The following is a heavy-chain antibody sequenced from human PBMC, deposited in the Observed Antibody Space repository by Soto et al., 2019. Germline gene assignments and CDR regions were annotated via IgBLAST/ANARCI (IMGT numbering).Heavy chain of an antibody. V-gene: IGHV3-73*01. D-gene: IGHD4-17*01. Sequence: GGSLRLSCAASGFTFSGSAVHWVRQASGKGPEWVGRIRSKANNYATAYVASVKGRFTISRDDSKNTAYLQMNSLKTEDTAVYYCGSLDYGDSTYDYWGQGTLVTVSS. CDR2: IRSKANNYAT. J-gene: IGHJ4*02. CDR3: GSLDYGDSTYDY. CDR1: GFTFSGSA.